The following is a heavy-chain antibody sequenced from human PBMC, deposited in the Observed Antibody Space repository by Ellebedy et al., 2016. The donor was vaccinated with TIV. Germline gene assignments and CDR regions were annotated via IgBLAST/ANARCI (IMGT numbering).Heavy chain of an antibody. Sequence: GESLKISCVASKFSFTTYAVHWVRQAPGKGLEWVAVMSYYGSDKYYTDSVMGRFTISRDNSKNTLYLQMNGLTTEDTATYFCARDSGADDAFDMWGQGTMVIVSS. J-gene: IGHJ3*02. V-gene: IGHV3-30-3*01. D-gene: IGHD1-26*01. CDR1: KFSFTTYA. CDR2: MSYYGSDK. CDR3: ARDSGADDAFDM.